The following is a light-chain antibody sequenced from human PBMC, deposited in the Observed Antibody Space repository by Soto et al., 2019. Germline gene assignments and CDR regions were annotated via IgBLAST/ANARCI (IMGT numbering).Light chain of an antibody. J-gene: IGLJ2*01. CDR3: LLYFSGVGV. CDR2: SIS. Sequence: QAVVTQEPSLTVSPGGTVTLICASSTGAVTSTNYPNWLQQKPGQAPRALIYSISSKYSWTPARFSGSLLGGKAALTLSGVLPEDEADYYCLLYFSGVGVFGGGTKLTVL. CDR1: TGAVTSTNY. V-gene: IGLV7-43*01.